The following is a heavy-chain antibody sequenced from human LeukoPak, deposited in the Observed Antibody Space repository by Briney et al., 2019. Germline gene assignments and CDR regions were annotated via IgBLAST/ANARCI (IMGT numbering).Heavy chain of an antibody. CDR2: MTSASSYM. Sequence: GGSLRLSCAASGFDFSGYSMNWVRQAPGKGLEWVSSMTSASSYMDYADSVRGRITISRDNAKNSLYLQMNSLRAEDTAVYYCAKMGIGGVGTYYYYMDVWGKGTTVTVSS. CDR3: AKMGIGGVGTYYYYMDV. D-gene: IGHD6-13*01. J-gene: IGHJ6*03. CDR1: GFDFSGYS. V-gene: IGHV3-21*01.